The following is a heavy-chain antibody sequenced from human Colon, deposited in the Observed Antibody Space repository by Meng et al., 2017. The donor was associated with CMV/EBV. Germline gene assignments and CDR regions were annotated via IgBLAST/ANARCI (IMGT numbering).Heavy chain of an antibody. Sequence: SVPVSCKASGGTFSSYAISWVRQAPGQGLEWMGGIIPIFGTANYAQKFQGRVTITTDESTSTAYMELSSLRSEDTAVYYCVVVPAAIGPLGAFDIWGQGTMVTVSS. V-gene: IGHV1-69*05. CDR2: IIPIFGTA. CDR3: VVVPAAIGPLGAFDI. J-gene: IGHJ3*02. D-gene: IGHD2-2*01. CDR1: GGTFSSYA.